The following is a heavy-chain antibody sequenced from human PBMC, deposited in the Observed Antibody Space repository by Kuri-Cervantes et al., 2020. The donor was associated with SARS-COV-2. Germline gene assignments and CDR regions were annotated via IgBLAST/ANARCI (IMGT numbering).Heavy chain of an antibody. V-gene: IGHV3-66*01. D-gene: IGHD2-15*01. CDR3: ARISIWVVAATLFLAYYYYYGMDV. Sequence: GESLKISCAASGFTVSSNYMSWVRQAPGKGLEWVSVIYSGGSTYYADSVKGRFTISRDNSKNTLYLQMNSLRAEDTAVYYCARISIWVVAATLFLAYYYYYGMDVWGQGTTVTVSS. J-gene: IGHJ6*02. CDR1: GFTVSSNY. CDR2: IYSGGST.